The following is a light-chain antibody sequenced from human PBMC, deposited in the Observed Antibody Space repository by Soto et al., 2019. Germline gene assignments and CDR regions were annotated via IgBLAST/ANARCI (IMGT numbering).Light chain of an antibody. Sequence: QSALTQPPSASGSPGQSVTISCTGTSSDVGDYNYVSRYQQHPGKAPKFMIYEVSMRPSGVPDRFSGSKSGNTASLTVSGLQAEDEADYYCSSYAGSNNWVFGGGTKLTVL. V-gene: IGLV2-8*01. J-gene: IGLJ3*02. CDR3: SSYAGSNNWV. CDR1: SSDVGDYNY. CDR2: EVS.